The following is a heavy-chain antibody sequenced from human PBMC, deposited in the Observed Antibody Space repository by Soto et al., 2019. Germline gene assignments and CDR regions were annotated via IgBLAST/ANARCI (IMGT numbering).Heavy chain of an antibody. CDR3: ARHETYLSSRSCSSGFDF. V-gene: IGHV5-51*01. CDR2: IFPGDSET. J-gene: IGHJ4*01. Sequence: GESLKISCKGAGYSFSNYWIVWLRQVPGKGLEWLGFIFPGDSETTYNPSFEDQVTMSADKSTDTAYLQWTSLKASDTAIYYCARHETYLSSRSCSSGFDFWGHGTLVTVSS. CDR1: GYSFSNYW. D-gene: IGHD2-21*01.